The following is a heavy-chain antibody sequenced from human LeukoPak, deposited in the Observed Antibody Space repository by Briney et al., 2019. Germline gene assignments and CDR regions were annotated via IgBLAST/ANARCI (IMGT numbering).Heavy chain of an antibody. CDR1: GGSISSYY. Sequence: PSETLSLTCTVSGGSISSYYWSWIRQPPGKGLEWIGYIYYSGSTNYNPSLKSRVTISVDTSKNQFSLKLSSVTAADTAVYYCAREAYGLIDYWGQGTLVTVSS. J-gene: IGHJ4*02. D-gene: IGHD3-10*01. V-gene: IGHV4-59*01. CDR2: IYYSGST. CDR3: AREAYGLIDY.